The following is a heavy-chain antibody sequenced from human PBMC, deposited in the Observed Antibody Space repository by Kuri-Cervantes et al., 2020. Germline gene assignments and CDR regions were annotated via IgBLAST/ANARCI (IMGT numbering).Heavy chain of an antibody. CDR1: GYTFTSYY. V-gene: IGHV1-46*01. Sequence: ASVKVSCKASGYTFTSYYMHWVRQAPGQGLEWMGIINPSGGSTSYAQKFQGRVTMTRDTSTSTVYMELSSLRSDDTAVYYCARGGRMARGVISRVYYGMDVWGQGTTVTVSS. CDR2: INPSGGST. J-gene: IGHJ6*02. CDR3: ARGGRMARGVISRVYYGMDV. D-gene: IGHD3-10*01.